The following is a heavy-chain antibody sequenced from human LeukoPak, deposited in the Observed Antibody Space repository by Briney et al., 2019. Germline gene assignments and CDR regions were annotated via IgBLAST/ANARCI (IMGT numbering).Heavy chain of an antibody. CDR2: ISGSGGNT. J-gene: IGHJ4*02. CDR1: GYXFSAYA. Sequence: GGSLRLSCAASGYXFSAYAISWVRQAPGQGLEWVSSISGSGGNTFYAEYVKGRFTISRDNSKNTLYLQMNSLRAEDTAAYHCAKGRNEDGDAALNYWGQGTQVTVSS. D-gene: IGHD4-17*01. V-gene: IGHV3-23*01. CDR3: AKGRNEDGDAALNY.